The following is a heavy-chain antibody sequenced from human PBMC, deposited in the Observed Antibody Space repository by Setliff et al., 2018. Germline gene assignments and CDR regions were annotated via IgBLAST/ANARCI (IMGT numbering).Heavy chain of an antibody. CDR3: ARDATRFKMYRGIKIRFYHIDV. CDR2: IKEDGTER. V-gene: IGHV3-7*01. CDR1: GFALSSSW. D-gene: IGHD3-10*01. J-gene: IGHJ6*03. Sequence: GGSLRLSCGVTGFALSSSWMSWVRQAPGKGLEWVANIKEDGTERNYVDSVKGRFIVSRDNARNSLFLQLTSLRAEDTAVYYCARDATRFKMYRGIKIRFYHIDVWGKGTTVTVSS.